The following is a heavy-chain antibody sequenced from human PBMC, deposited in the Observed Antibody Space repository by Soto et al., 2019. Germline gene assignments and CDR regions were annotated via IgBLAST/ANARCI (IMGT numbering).Heavy chain of an antibody. CDR3: SKNAHYGSEYQLLCYFDY. V-gene: IGHV3-23*01. D-gene: IGHD2-2*01. Sequence: GGSLRLSCAASGFTFSTYAMTWVRQAPGKGLEWVSVISGSGGSAYYADSVKGRFTISRDNSKNTLYLQMNSLRAEDTAVYYCSKNAHYGSEYQLLCYFDYWGQGTLVTVSS. J-gene: IGHJ4*02. CDR2: ISGSGGSA. CDR1: GFTFSTYA.